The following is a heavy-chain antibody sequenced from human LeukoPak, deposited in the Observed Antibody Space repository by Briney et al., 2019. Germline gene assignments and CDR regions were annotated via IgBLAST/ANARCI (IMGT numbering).Heavy chain of an antibody. CDR3: SREIPVTPVCFDY. CDR2: ISSSSSYI. J-gene: IGHJ4*02. Sequence: GGSLRLSCAASGFTFSSYNMNWVRQAPGKWLEWVSFISSSSSYIYYSDSVKGRFTISRDNAMNSLYLQMNSLRAEDTAVYYCSREIPVTPVCFDYWGQGTLVTVSS. D-gene: IGHD2-21*01. V-gene: IGHV3-21*01. CDR1: GFTFSSYN.